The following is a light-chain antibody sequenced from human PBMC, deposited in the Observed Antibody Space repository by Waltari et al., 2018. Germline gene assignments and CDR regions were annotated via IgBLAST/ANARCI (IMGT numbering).Light chain of an antibody. CDR2: KDS. V-gene: IGLV3-27*01. Sequence: YELTQPSPVSASPGQPASTTSSRDILAKKDARWFQQKPRQAPVLVISKDSERPSGIPERFSGSSSGTTVTLTISGAQVEDEADYYCSSAADNNLFGGGTKLTVL. CDR3: SSAADNNL. CDR1: ILAKKD. J-gene: IGLJ2*01.